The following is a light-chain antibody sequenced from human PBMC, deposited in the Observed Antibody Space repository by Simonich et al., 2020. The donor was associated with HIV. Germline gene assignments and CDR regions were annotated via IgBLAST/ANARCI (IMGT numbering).Light chain of an antibody. CDR1: SSNVGGYNY. CDR3: SSYTSSSTLE. Sequence: QSALTQPASVSGSPGQSITISCTGTSSNVGGYNYVSWYQHHPGKAPQLMIYDVSKRPSGVSNRFSGSKSGNTASLTISGLQAEDEADYYCSSYTSSSTLEFGGGTKLTVL. V-gene: IGLV2-14*03. J-gene: IGLJ2*01. CDR2: DVS.